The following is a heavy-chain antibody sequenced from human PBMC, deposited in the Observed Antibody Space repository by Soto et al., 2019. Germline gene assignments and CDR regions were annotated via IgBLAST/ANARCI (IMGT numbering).Heavy chain of an antibody. CDR1: GFTFSSYG. CDR2: ISYDGSNK. Sequence: QVQLVESGGGVVQPGRSLRLSCAASGFTFSSYGMHWVRQAPGKGLEWVAVISYDGSNKYYADSVKGRFTISRDNSKNTLYLQMNSLRAEDTAVYYCAKDLGWLQSLGYWGQGTLVTVSS. D-gene: IGHD5-12*01. CDR3: AKDLGWLQSLGY. J-gene: IGHJ4*02. V-gene: IGHV3-30*18.